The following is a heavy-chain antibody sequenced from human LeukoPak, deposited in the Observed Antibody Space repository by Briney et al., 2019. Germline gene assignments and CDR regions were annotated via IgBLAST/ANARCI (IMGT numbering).Heavy chain of an antibody. CDR3: ARDLSGVTGYTYGRGIDY. V-gene: IGHV3-7*01. J-gene: IGHJ4*02. Sequence: PGGSLRLSCAASGFTFSSYWMSWDRQAAGKGLKWVANIKTDGSEKYYVDSVKGRFTISRDNAKTSLYLQMNSLRAEDTAVYYCARDLSGVTGYTYGRGIDYWGQGTLVTVSS. CDR1: GFTFSSYW. CDR2: IKTDGSEK. D-gene: IGHD5-18*01.